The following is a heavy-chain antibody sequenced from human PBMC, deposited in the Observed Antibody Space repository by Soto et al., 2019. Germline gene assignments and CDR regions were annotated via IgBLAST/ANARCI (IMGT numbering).Heavy chain of an antibody. V-gene: IGHV1-3*05. Sequence: QVQLVQSGAEEKKPGASVKVSCKASGYTFTGYAMHWVRQAPGQRLEWMGWINAGNGNTKYSQKFQARVTITRATAAITAYMELSILESEDTAVYYCARTVPVPANFDHWGQGTLVTVSS. CDR1: GYTFTGYA. D-gene: IGHD6-19*01. J-gene: IGHJ4*02. CDR3: ARTVPVPANFDH. CDR2: INAGNGNT.